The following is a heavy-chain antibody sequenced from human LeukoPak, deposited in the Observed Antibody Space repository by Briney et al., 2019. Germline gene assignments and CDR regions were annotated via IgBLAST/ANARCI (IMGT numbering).Heavy chain of an antibody. CDR3: ASEDTAMSTGFDY. V-gene: IGHV1-69*02. CDR1: GGTFSSYT. Sequence: SVKVSCKASGGTFSSYTISWVRQAPGQGLEWMGRIIPILGIANYAQKFQGRVTITADKSTSTAYMELSSLRSEDTAVYYCASEDTAMSTGFDYWGQGTLVTVSS. CDR2: IIPILGIA. D-gene: IGHD5-18*01. J-gene: IGHJ4*02.